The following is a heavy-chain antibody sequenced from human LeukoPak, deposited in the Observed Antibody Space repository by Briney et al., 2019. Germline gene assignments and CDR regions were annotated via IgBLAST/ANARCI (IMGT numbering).Heavy chain of an antibody. CDR1: GGSISSSSYY. D-gene: IGHD6-13*01. CDR3: ARLRSGSWGN. CDR2: IYYSGST. Sequence: PSETLSLTCTVSGGSISSSSYYWGWIPQPPGKGLEWIGSIYYSGSTYYNPSLKSRVTISVDTSKNQFSLKLSSVTAADTAVYYCARLRSGSWGNWGQGTLVTVSS. J-gene: IGHJ4*02. V-gene: IGHV4-39*01.